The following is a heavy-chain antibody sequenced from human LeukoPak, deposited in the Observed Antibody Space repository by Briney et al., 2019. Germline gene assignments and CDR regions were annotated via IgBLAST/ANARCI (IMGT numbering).Heavy chain of an antibody. CDR1: GGSISSYY. CDR3: AIPTLRYFACFLSTPLNYGMDV. Sequence: SETLSLTCTVSGGSISSYYWSWIRQPPGKGLEWIGYIYYSGSTNYNPSLKSRVTISVDTSKNQFSLKLSSVTAADTAVYYCAIPTLRYFACFLSTPLNYGMDVWAQGPRVTVSS. CDR2: IYYSGST. J-gene: IGHJ6*02. D-gene: IGHD3-9*01. V-gene: IGHV4-59*01.